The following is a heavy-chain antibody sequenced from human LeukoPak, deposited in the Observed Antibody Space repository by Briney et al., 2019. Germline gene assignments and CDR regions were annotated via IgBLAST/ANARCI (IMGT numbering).Heavy chain of an antibody. V-gene: IGHV1-2*04. J-gene: IGHJ4*02. Sequence: ASVKVSCKASGYTFTGYYMHWVRQAPGQGLEWMGWINPNSGGTNYAQKFQGWVTMARDTSISTAYMELSRLRSDDTAVYYCARAGRGSGYYYDYWGQGTLVTVSS. CDR1: GYTFTGYY. D-gene: IGHD3-22*01. CDR3: ARAGRGSGYYYDY. CDR2: INPNSGGT.